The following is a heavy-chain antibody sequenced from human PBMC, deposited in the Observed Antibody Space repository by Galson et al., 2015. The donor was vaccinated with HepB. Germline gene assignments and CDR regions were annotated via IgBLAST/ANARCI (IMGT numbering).Heavy chain of an antibody. J-gene: IGHJ5*02. CDR1: GSTFTSYD. CDR2: MNPNSGNT. D-gene: IGHD1-1*01. Sequence: SVKVSCKASGSTFTSYDINWVRQATGQGLEWMGWMNPNSGNTGYAQKFQGRVTMTRNTSISTAYMELSSLRSEDTAAYYCARGGINYDWNRNWFDPWGQGTLVTVSS. CDR3: ARGGINYDWNRNWFDP. V-gene: IGHV1-8*01.